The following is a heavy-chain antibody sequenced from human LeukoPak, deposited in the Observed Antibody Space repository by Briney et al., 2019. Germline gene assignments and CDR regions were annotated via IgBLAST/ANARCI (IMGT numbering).Heavy chain of an antibody. D-gene: IGHD2-15*01. CDR2: IHSSGNT. J-gene: IGHJ5*02. CDR1: GGSISGYY. Sequence: PSECLSLTCTVSGGSISGYYWNWIRQPPGKGLEWLGYIHSSGNTRYNPSLRSRITMSVDTSKNQLSLKLNSVTAADTAVYYCGRAGRYCSGGSCYGENWFDPWGQGTIHTVSS. V-gene: IGHV4-59*01. CDR3: GRAGRYCSGGSCYGENWFDP.